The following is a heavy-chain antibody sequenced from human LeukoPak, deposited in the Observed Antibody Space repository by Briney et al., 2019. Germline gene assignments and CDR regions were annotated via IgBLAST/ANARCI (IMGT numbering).Heavy chain of an antibody. CDR3: ARGFRGWYAEVFDY. J-gene: IGHJ4*02. V-gene: IGHV3-7*01. CDR1: GFTFSSYG. D-gene: IGHD6-19*01. CDR2: IKQDGSEK. Sequence: GGSLRLSCAASGFTFSSYGMHWVRQAPGRGREWVANIKQDGSEKYYVDSVKGRFTISRDNAKNSLYLQMNSLRAEDTAVYYCARGFRGWYAEVFDYWGQGTPVTVSS.